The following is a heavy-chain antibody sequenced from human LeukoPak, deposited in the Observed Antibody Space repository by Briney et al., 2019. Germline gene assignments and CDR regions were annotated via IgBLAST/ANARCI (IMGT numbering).Heavy chain of an antibody. J-gene: IGHJ4*02. CDR1: VFTVSRNY. CDR3: ARGKNTAMVDY. CDR2: IYSCGST. Sequence: GGSLRLSCAASVFTVSRNYMIWVRQARGEGVDWVPLIYSCGSTYYVVTVKGRFTISRDNSKNKLYLQMNSLRAEGTAVYYCARGKNTAMVDYWGQGTLVTVSS. V-gene: IGHV3-53*01. D-gene: IGHD5-18*01.